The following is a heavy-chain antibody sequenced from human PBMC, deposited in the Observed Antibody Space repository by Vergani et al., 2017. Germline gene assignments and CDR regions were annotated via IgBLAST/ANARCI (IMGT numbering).Heavy chain of an antibody. CDR2: IFYSGTT. V-gene: IGHV4-59*06. J-gene: IGHJ6*03. D-gene: IGHD6-25*01. Sequence: VQLLESGGGSAQPGESLRLSCVASGFTFTAHGLNWVRQAPGKGLEWIGYIFYSGTTYDNPSLRSSLTISVDTSQNQFSLKLRSVTAADTTVYYCARVDTQVPATSLFYYMDVWGKGTTVVVSS. CDR3: ARVDTQVPATSLFYYMDV. CDR1: GFTFTAHG.